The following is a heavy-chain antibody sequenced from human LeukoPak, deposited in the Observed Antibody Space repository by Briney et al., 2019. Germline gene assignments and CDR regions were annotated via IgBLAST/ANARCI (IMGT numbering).Heavy chain of an antibody. CDR2: IIVSGTT. Sequence: PGGSLSLSCAASGFTFSSFSMTWVRKAPGQGLEWVSSIIVSGTTYYADSVKGRFTISRDSFRGTLFLQMDRLRVEDTAVYLCAKGSVGNADFAFWGQGALVTVSS. V-gene: IGHV3-23*01. J-gene: IGHJ4*02. D-gene: IGHD6-25*01. CDR3: AKGSVGNADFAF. CDR1: GFTFSSFS.